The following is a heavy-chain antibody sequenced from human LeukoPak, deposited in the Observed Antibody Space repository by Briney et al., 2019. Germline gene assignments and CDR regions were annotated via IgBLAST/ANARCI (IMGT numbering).Heavy chain of an antibody. Sequence: SETLSLTCAVYGGSFSGYYWSWIRQPPGKGLEWIGEINHSGSTNYNPSLKSRVTISVDTSKNQFSLKLSSVTAADTAVYYCAKVFWSGSWFDPWGQGTLVTVSS. J-gene: IGHJ5*02. CDR3: AKVFWSGSWFDP. D-gene: IGHD3-3*01. CDR2: INHSGST. V-gene: IGHV4-34*01. CDR1: GGSFSGYY.